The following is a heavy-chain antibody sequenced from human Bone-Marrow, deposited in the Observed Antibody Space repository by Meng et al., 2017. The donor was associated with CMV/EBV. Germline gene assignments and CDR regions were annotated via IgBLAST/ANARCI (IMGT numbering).Heavy chain of an antibody. Sequence: SETLSLTCTVSGGSVSRGSYYWNWIRQTPGKGLEWIGNIYYNGSTNYNPSLKSRFTISVDTSKNQFSLKLSSVTAADTAVYYCARLYCSSTSCYAATLDYWGQGTLVTVSS. CDR1: GGSVSRGSYY. D-gene: IGHD2-2*01. CDR3: ARLYCSSTSCYAATLDY. J-gene: IGHJ4*02. V-gene: IGHV4-61*01. CDR2: IYYNGST.